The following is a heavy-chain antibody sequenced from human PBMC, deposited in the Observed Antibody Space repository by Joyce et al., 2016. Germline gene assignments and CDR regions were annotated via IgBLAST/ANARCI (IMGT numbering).Heavy chain of an antibody. CDR3: ARAPENYSASSGYYFDY. J-gene: IGHJ4*02. CDR1: SGSISSYH. D-gene: IGHD3-22*01. Sequence: QVQLQESGPGLVKPSETLSLTCTVSSGSISSYHWSCIRQPPGKGLEWIGYISYNGITYSNPSLKSRVTISVDTSKNQFSLKLSSVTAADTAVYYCARAPENYSASSGYYFDYWGQGTLVTVSS. V-gene: IGHV4-59*01. CDR2: ISYNGIT.